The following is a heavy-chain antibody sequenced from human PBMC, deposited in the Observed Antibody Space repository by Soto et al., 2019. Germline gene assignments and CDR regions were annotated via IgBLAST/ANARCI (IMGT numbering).Heavy chain of an antibody. V-gene: IGHV4-61*01. CDR1: GGRVSSGSYY. CDR2: VYYSGST. Sequence: PSETLSLTCTVCGGRVSSGSYYWSCIRQPPWKGLEWIGYVYYSGSTYYNPSLKSRVTISVDTSKNQFSLKLSSLTAADTAVYYCASDNYSSVVDVWGQGTTVPVYS. CDR3: ASDNYSSVVDV. D-gene: IGHD3-22*01. J-gene: IGHJ6*02.